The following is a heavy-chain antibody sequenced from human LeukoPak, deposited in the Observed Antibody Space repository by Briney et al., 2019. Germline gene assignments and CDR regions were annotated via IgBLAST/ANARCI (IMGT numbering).Heavy chain of an antibody. CDR2: IYYTGTT. V-gene: IGHV4-59*01. Sequence: SETLSLTCTVSGGSISGYSWSWIRQSPGKGLEWIGYIYYTGTTNYSPSLKSRVTMSVDTSKNQFSLKLSSVTAADTAVYYCARVAVARLAYFDYWGQGTLVTVSS. CDR3: ARVAVARLAYFDY. CDR1: GGSISGYS. D-gene: IGHD6-19*01. J-gene: IGHJ4*02.